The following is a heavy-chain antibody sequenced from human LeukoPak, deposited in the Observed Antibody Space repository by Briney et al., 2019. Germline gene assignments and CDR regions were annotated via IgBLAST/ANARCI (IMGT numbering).Heavy chain of an antibody. D-gene: IGHD3-3*01. J-gene: IGHJ4*02. CDR3: ARGHYDFWMSAPNDY. CDR2: INPNSGGT. Sequence: ASVKVSCTASGYTFTGYYMHWVRQAPGQGLEWMGWINPNSGGTNYAQKFQGRVTMTRDTSISTAYMELSRLRSDDTAVYYCARGHYDFWMSAPNDYWGQGTLVTVSS. V-gene: IGHV1-2*02. CDR1: GYTFTGYY.